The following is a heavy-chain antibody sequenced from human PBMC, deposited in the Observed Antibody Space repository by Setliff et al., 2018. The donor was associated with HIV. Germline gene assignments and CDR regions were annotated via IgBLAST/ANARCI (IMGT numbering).Heavy chain of an antibody. V-gene: IGHV4-34*01. CDR3: ARAGYYGSTSYWEYFQH. D-gene: IGHD3-22*01. CDR2: LSPSGTT. Sequence: SETLSLTCTVYGGSFSNYYTNWIRQPPGKGLEWIGELSPSGTTRSNPSLKSRITISRDTSKNQFSLKLSSVTAADTAVYYCARAGYYGSTSYWEYFQHWGQGTLVTVSS. CDR1: GGSFSNYY. J-gene: IGHJ1*01.